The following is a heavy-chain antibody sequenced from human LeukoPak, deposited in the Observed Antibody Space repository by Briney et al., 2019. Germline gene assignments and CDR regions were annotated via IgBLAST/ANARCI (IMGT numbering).Heavy chain of an antibody. CDR1: GGTFSSYA. CDR3: ARGAAAAAFDI. J-gene: IGHJ3*02. D-gene: IGHD6-13*01. V-gene: IGHV1-69*13. CDR2: IIPILGTT. Sequence: SVKVSCEASGGTFSSYAISWVRQAPGQGLEWMGGIIPILGTTNYAQMFQGRVTITADESTSTAYMDLSSLRSEDTAVYYCARGAAAAAFDIWGQGTTVTVSS.